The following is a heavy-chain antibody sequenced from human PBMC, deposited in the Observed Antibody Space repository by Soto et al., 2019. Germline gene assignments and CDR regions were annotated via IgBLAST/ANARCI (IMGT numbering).Heavy chain of an antibody. Sequence: PGGSLRLSCAASGFTFSRYSMNWVRQAPGKGLEWVAVISYDGGMKYYADSVKGRFTISRDNSKNTLYLQMNSLRAEDTAVYYCAKDLRWLRKSDFDYRGQGTLVTVSS. V-gene: IGHV3-30*18. CDR2: ISYDGGMK. D-gene: IGHD5-12*01. J-gene: IGHJ4*02. CDR3: AKDLRWLRKSDFDY. CDR1: GFTFSRYS.